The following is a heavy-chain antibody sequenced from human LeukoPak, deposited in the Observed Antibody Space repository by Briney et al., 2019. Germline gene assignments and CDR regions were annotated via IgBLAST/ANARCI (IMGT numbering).Heavy chain of an antibody. V-gene: IGHV4-59*01. CDR2: IHYSGST. Sequence: SETLSLTCTVSSGSISSYYWSWIRQPPGKGLEWIGYIHYSGSTNYNPSLKSRVTISVDTSKNQFSLKLSSVTAADTAVYYCARGKTYYDISKDAFDIWGQGTMVTVSS. CDR3: ARGKTYYDISKDAFDI. J-gene: IGHJ3*02. CDR1: SGSISSYY. D-gene: IGHD3-22*01.